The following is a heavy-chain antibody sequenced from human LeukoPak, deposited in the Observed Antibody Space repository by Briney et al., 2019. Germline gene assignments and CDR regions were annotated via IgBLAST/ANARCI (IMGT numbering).Heavy chain of an antibody. Sequence: SETLSLTCTVSGGSISSYYWSWIRQPPGKGLEWFGYIYTSGSTNYNPSLKSRVTISVDTSKNQFSLKLSSVTAADTAVYYCARRVAYYYYMDVWGKGTTVTVSS. CDR3: ARRVAYYYYMDV. D-gene: IGHD2-15*01. J-gene: IGHJ6*03. V-gene: IGHV4-4*09. CDR1: GGSISSYY. CDR2: IYTSGST.